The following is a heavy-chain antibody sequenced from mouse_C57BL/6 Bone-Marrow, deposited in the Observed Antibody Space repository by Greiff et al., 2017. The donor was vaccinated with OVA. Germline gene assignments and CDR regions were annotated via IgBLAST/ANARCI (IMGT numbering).Heavy chain of an antibody. CDR3: ARVYYDYDGGFAY. D-gene: IGHD2-4*01. CDR2: IWSGGST. Sequence: VKLQESGPGLVQPSQSLSITCTVSGFSLTSYGVHWVRQSPGKGLEWLGVIWSGGSTVYNAALISRLSISKDNSKSQVFFKMNSLQADDTAIYYCARVYYDYDGGFAYWGQGTLVTVSA. CDR1: GFSLTSYG. V-gene: IGHV2-2*01. J-gene: IGHJ3*01.